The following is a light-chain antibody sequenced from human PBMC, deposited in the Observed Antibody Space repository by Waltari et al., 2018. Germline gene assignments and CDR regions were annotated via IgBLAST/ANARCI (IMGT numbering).Light chain of an antibody. J-gene: IGLJ7*01. CDR3: GTWDSSLSGAV. CDR2: ENT. V-gene: IGLV1-51*02. CDR1: SSNIGTNY. Sequence: QSVLTQPPSVSAAPGQRVTIPCSGGSSNIGTNYVSCYRQFPGTAPKLLIYENTERPSGIPGRFSGSKSGTSATLDITGLQAGDEADYYCGTWDSSLSGAVFGGGTHLTVL.